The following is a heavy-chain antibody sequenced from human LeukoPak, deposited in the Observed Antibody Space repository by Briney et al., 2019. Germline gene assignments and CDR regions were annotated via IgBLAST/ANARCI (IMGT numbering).Heavy chain of an antibody. V-gene: IGHV4-39*07. J-gene: IGHJ5*02. D-gene: IGHD3-22*01. CDR3: ATETPNFYDSRGFIPS. CDR2: IYYSGST. CDR1: GGSISSSGFY. Sequence: SETLSLTCTVSGGSISSSGFYWGWIRQPPGKGLEWIGSIYYSGSTYYNPSLKSRVTISVDTSKNQFSLKVWSVTAADTAVYYCATETPNFYDSRGFIPSWGQGTLVTVSS.